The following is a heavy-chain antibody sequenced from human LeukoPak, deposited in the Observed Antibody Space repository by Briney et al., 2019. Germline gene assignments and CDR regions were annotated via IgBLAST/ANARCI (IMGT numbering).Heavy chain of an antibody. Sequence: GGSLRLSCAASRFTFSNYAMSWVRQAPGKGLEWVSIIYSGGSTYYADSVKGRFTISRDNSKNTIFLQMNSLRADDTAVYYCARDREGSSSWDYWGQGTLVTVSS. CDR3: ARDREGSSSWDY. D-gene: IGHD6-13*01. V-gene: IGHV3-53*01. CDR1: RFTFSNYA. J-gene: IGHJ4*02. CDR2: IYSGGST.